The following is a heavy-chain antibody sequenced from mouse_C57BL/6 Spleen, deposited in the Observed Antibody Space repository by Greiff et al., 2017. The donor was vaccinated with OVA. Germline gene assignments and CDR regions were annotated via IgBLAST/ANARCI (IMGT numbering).Heavy chain of an antibody. V-gene: IGHV5-17*01. CDR2: ISSGSSTI. CDR3: ARHYYGSSYEDAMDY. Sequence: EVKLVESGGGLVKPGGSLKLSCAASGFTFSDYGMHWVRQAPEKGLEWVAYISSGSSTIYYADTVKGRFTLSRDNAKNTLFLQMTSLRSEDAAMNYCARHYYGSSYEDAMDYWGQGTSVTVSS. J-gene: IGHJ4*01. CDR1: GFTFSDYG. D-gene: IGHD1-1*01.